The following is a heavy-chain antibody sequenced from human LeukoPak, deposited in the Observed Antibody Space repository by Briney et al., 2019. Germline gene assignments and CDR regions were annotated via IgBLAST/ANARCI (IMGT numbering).Heavy chain of an antibody. Sequence: PSETLSLTCTVSGDSISPYYWSWIRQPPGKGLEWVANIRQDGSEKHYLDSVKGRITISRDNAKSSLYLQMNSRRVEDTAVYFCARWGSELPDDAFDIWGQGTMVTVSS. D-gene: IGHD6-25*01. V-gene: IGHV3-7*01. CDR3: ARWGSELPDDAFDI. CDR1: GDSISPYY. J-gene: IGHJ3*02. CDR2: IRQDGSEK.